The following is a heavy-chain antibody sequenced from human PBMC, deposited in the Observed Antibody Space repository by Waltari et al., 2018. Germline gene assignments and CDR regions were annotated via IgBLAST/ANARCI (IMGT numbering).Heavy chain of an antibody. CDR3: ARGRGYYDSSGYHGYFQH. CDR2: INHSGST. J-gene: IGHJ1*01. V-gene: IGHV4-34*01. Sequence: QVQLQQWGAGLLKPSETLSLTCAVYGGSFSGYYWSWIRQPPGKGLEWIGEINHSGSTNYNPALKSRVTISVDTSKNQFSLKLSSVTAADTAVYYCARGRGYYDSSGYHGYFQHWGQGTLGTVSS. D-gene: IGHD3-22*01. CDR1: GGSFSGYY.